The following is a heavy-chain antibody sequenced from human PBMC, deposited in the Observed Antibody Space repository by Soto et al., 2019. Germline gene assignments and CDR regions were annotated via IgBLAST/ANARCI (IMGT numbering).Heavy chain of an antibody. CDR3: ARVVTHRYCSSTSCYGEFDY. CDR2: ISAYNGNT. Sequence: ASVKVSGKASGYTFTSYGISWVRQAPGQGLEWMGWISAYNGNTNYAQKLQGRVTMTTDTSTSTAYMELRSLRSDDTAVYYCARVVTHRYCSSTSCYGEFDYWGQGTLVTVSS. V-gene: IGHV1-18*01. CDR1: GYTFTSYG. J-gene: IGHJ4*02. D-gene: IGHD2-2*01.